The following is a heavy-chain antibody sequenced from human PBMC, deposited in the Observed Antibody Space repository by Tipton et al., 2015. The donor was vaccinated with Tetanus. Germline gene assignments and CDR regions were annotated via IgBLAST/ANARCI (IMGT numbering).Heavy chain of an antibody. D-gene: IGHD3-3*01. Sequence: TLSLTCTVSGDSIDGGFKNWGWIRQQPGKGLEWIGYIDYRGNTYYNPSLRRRVTFSFDTSENQISLKLTSVTAADTAVYYCARANYNFPKKGPFDSWGQGTLVIVSS. CDR3: ARANYNFPKKGPFDS. CDR2: IDYRGNT. CDR1: GDSIDGGFKN. V-gene: IGHV4-31*03. J-gene: IGHJ4*02.